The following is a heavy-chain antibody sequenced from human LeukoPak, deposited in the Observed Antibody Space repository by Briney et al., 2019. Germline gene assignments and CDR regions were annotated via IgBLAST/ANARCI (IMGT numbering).Heavy chain of an antibody. J-gene: IGHJ3*02. CDR3: ARGKPGIGHAFDI. Sequence: SETLSLTCTVSGGSISNSDYYWGWIRQPPGKGLDWIANIFYTGSTYYNPSLKSRVTISVDTSKNQFSLKLSSVTAADTAVYYCARGKPGIGHAFDIWGQGTMVTVSS. D-gene: IGHD3-3*02. CDR1: GGSISNSDYY. CDR2: IFYTGST. V-gene: IGHV4-39*07.